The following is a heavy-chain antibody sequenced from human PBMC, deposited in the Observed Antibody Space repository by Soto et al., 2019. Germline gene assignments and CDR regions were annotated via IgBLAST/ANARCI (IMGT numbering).Heavy chain of an antibody. V-gene: IGHV4-30-4*01. J-gene: IGHJ5*02. D-gene: IGHD6-6*01. CDR1: GGSISSGDYY. CDR3: AGERPDGARLDP. CDR2: IYHSGRT. Sequence: QVQLQESGPGLVKPSQTLSLTCTVSGGSISSGDYYWGWIRQPPGKGLEWIGYIYHSGRTYYNPYLKSRVTISVDTSKNQFSLKLSSVPAADTAVYYCAGERPDGARLDPWGQGTLVTVSS.